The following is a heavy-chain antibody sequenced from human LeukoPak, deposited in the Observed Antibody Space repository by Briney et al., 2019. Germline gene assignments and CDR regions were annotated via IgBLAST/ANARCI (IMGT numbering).Heavy chain of an antibody. CDR3: ARGPDCSGGSCYLYYFDY. V-gene: IGHV1-2*04. D-gene: IGHD2-15*01. Sequence: ASVKVSCKASGYTFTGYYMHWVRQAPGQGLEWMGWINPNSGGTNYAQKFQGWVTMTRDTSISTAYMELSRLRSDDTAVYYCARGPDCSGGSCYLYYFDYWGQGTLVTVSS. CDR2: INPNSGGT. CDR1: GYTFTGYY. J-gene: IGHJ4*02.